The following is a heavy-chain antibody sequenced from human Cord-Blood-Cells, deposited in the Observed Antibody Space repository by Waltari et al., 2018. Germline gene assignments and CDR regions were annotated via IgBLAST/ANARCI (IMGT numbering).Heavy chain of an antibody. CDR3: ARGFNASAAGAFDI. V-gene: IGHV1-69*09. Sequence: QVQLVQSGAEVKKPGSSVKVSCKASGGTFSSYAISWVRQAPGQGLEWMGRIIPILGIANDAQKFQGRVTITADKSTSTAYMELSSLRSEDTAVYYCARGFNASAAGAFDIWGQGTMVTVSS. D-gene: IGHD6-13*01. CDR1: GGTFSSYA. CDR2: IIPILGIA. J-gene: IGHJ3*02.